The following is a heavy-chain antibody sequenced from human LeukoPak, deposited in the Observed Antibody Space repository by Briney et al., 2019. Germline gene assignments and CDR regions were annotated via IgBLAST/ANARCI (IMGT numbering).Heavy chain of an antibody. CDR3: ASHLDTAMTFDY. Sequence: SETLSLTCAVYGGSFSGYYWSWIRQPPGKGLEWIGEINHSGSTNYNPSLKSRVTISVDTSKNQFSLKLSSVTAADTAVYYCASHLDTAMTFDYWGQGTLVTVSS. V-gene: IGHV4-34*01. CDR2: INHSGST. D-gene: IGHD5-18*01. J-gene: IGHJ4*02. CDR1: GGSFSGYY.